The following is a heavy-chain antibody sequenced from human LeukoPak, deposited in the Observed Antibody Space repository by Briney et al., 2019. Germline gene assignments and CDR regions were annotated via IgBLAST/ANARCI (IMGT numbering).Heavy chain of an antibody. Sequence: SVKVSCKASGGTFSSYAISWVRQAPGQGLEWMGGIIPIFGTANYAQKLQGRVTITADESTSTAYMELSSLRSEDTAVYYCARRVMTTVTTIVDYWGQGALVTVSS. V-gene: IGHV1-69*13. CDR3: ARRVMTTVTTIVDY. J-gene: IGHJ4*02. CDR2: IIPIFGTA. D-gene: IGHD4-11*01. CDR1: GGTFSSYA.